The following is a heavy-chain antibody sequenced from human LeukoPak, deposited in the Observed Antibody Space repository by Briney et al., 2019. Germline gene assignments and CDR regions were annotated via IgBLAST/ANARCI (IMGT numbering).Heavy chain of an antibody. D-gene: IGHD3-3*01. CDR3: ARAEDDGWFDP. V-gene: IGHV3-11*01. CDR2: ISASGDTI. Sequence: KPGGSLRLSCAASGFTFSDYYMGWIRQAPGKGLQWVSYISASGDTIYYSDSVKGRFTISRDNAKNSLFLQMNRLRGDDTAMYYCARAEDDGWFDPWGQGTLVTVSS. J-gene: IGHJ5*02. CDR1: GFTFSDYY.